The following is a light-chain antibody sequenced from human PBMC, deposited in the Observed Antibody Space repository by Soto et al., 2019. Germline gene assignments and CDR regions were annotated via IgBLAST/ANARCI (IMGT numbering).Light chain of an antibody. CDR2: EVS. Sequence: QSALTQPPSASGSPGQSVTISCTGTSSDVGGYNYVSWYQQHPGKAPKLMIYEVSKRPSGVPDRFSGSKSGNTASLTVSGLQAEDEAGYYCSSYAGSNVFGTGTKVTVL. V-gene: IGLV2-8*01. CDR3: SSYAGSNV. J-gene: IGLJ1*01. CDR1: SSDVGGYNY.